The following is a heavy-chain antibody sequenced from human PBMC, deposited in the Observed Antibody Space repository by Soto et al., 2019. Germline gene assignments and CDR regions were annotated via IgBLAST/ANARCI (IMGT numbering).Heavy chain of an antibody. D-gene: IGHD3-22*01. Sequence: GGSLRLSCAASGFTFRNYAMSWVRQAPGTGLEWVSGIDDSGRDTYYADSVKGRFTISRDNSKNTLYLQMNSLRDEDTALYYCAKRGIVVVRSDPIFDCWGQGTLVTVSS. CDR1: GFTFRNYA. V-gene: IGHV3-23*05. CDR2: IDDSGRDT. J-gene: IGHJ4*02. CDR3: AKRGIVVVRSDPIFDC.